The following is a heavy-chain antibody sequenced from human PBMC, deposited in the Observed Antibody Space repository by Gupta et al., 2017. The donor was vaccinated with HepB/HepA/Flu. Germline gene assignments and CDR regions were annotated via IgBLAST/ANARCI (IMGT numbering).Heavy chain of an antibody. Sequence: QVQLQQWGAGLLKPSETLSLTCAVYGGSFSGYYWSWIRQPPGKGLEWIGEINHSGSTNYTPPLKSRVTISVDTSKNQFSLKLRSVTAADTAVYYCARGRGAYGPFDYWGHGTLVTVSS. D-gene: IGHD4-17*01. J-gene: IGHJ4*01. CDR3: ARGRGAYGPFDY. CDR1: GGSFSGYY. V-gene: IGHV4-34*01. CDR2: INHSGST.